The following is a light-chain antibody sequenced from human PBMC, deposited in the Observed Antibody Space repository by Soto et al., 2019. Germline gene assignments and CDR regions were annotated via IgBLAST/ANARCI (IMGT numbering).Light chain of an antibody. Sequence: QSALTQPPSASGSPGQSVTISCTGTSSDVGGYNYVSWYQQHPGKAPKLMTYEVTKRPSGVPDRFSGSKSGNTASLTVSGLLAEDEADYYCSSHAGINNVVFGGGTKLTVL. CDR3: SSHAGINNVV. CDR1: SSDVGGYNY. J-gene: IGLJ3*02. CDR2: EVT. V-gene: IGLV2-8*01.